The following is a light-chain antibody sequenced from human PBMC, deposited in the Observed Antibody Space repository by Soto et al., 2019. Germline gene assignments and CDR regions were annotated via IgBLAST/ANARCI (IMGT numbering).Light chain of an antibody. V-gene: IGKV4-1*01. Sequence: DVVMTQSPDSLAVSLGERATINCRSSQSLLYTSTNENYLAWYQQKPGQPPKLLIYWASTRDSGVPDRFSGSGSATAFTLTITSLQAEDVAVYFCQQYYRAPWTFGQGTRVELK. CDR1: QSLLYTSTNENY. J-gene: IGKJ1*01. CDR2: WAS. CDR3: QQYYRAPWT.